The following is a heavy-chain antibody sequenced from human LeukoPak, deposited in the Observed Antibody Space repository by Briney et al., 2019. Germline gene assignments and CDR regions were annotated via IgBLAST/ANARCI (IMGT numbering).Heavy chain of an antibody. CDR1: GGSISTYY. CDR2: IYYSGST. V-gene: IGHV4-39*01. D-gene: IGHD3-10*01. Sequence: PSETLSLTCTVSGGSISTYYWGWIRQPPGKGLEWIGSIYYSGSTYYNPSLKSRVTISVDTSKNQFSLKLSSVTAADTAVYYCARIPYYYGSGSYYNDYWGQGTLVTVSS. CDR3: ARIPYYYGSGSYYNDY. J-gene: IGHJ4*02.